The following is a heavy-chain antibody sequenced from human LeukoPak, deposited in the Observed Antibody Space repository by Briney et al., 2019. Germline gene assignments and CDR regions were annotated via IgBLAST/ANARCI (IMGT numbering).Heavy chain of an antibody. Sequence: GGSLRLSCAASGFTFSSYSMNWVRQVPGKGLEWVSFISSSSSYIYYADSVQGRFTISRDNAKNTLYLQMNSLRAEDTAVYYCARAAIFGWFDPWGQGTLVTVSS. D-gene: IGHD3-9*01. CDR1: GFTFSSYS. J-gene: IGHJ5*02. CDR2: ISSSSSYI. V-gene: IGHV3-21*01. CDR3: ARAAIFGWFDP.